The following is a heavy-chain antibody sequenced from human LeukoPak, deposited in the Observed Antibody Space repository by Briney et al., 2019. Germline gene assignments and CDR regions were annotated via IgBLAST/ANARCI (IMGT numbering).Heavy chain of an antibody. J-gene: IGHJ4*02. V-gene: IGHV1-18*01. CDR2: ISGYNGKT. Sequence: ASVKVSCKASGYTFSSYGISWVRQAPGQGLEWMGWISGYNGKTHYAQKVQGRVTMTTDTSTTTAYMELRSLRSDDTAVYYCARAPTVTTWGTFDYWGQGTLVTVSS. D-gene: IGHD4-17*01. CDR3: ARAPTVTTWGTFDY. CDR1: GYTFSSYG.